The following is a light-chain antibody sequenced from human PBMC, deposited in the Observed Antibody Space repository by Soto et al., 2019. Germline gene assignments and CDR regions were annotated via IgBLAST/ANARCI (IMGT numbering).Light chain of an antibody. CDR3: QQYGSSPT. Sequence: EIVLTQSPGTLSLSPGERATLSCRASQSVSSSYLAWYQQKPGQAPRLLIYGASSRATGIPDRFSGSGSGTDXTLTISRLEPEDFAVYYCQQYGSSPTFGQGTKVEIK. CDR1: QSVSSSY. V-gene: IGKV3-20*01. J-gene: IGKJ1*01. CDR2: GAS.